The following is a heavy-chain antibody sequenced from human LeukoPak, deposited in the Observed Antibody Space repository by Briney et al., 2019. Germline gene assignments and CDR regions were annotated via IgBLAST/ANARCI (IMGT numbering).Heavy chain of an antibody. CDR2: ISSGGDSI. D-gene: IGHD3-22*01. CDR1: GITFSDHY. J-gene: IGHJ4*02. CDR3: AKADRYGSGFYSSDY. V-gene: IGHV3-11*04. Sequence: GGSLRLSCAASGITFSDHYMSWIRQAPGKGLEWLSYISSGGDSIYYADSVKGRFTISRDNAKNSVSLQMNSLRAEDTAVYYCAKADRYGSGFYSSDYWGQGTLVTVSS.